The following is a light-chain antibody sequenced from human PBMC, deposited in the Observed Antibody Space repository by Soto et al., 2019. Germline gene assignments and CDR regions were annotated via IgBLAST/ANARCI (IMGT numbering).Light chain of an antibody. CDR2: DNN. V-gene: IGLV1-51*01. J-gene: IGLJ2*01. Sequence: QSVLTQPPSVSAAPGQKVTISCSGSFSNIGKNYVSCYQRLPGTAPKLLIYDNNERSSGIPDRFSGSKSGTSATLGIAGLQTGDEADYYCGTWDTSLSAVVFGGGTKLTVL. CDR3: GTWDTSLSAVV. CDR1: FSNIGKNY.